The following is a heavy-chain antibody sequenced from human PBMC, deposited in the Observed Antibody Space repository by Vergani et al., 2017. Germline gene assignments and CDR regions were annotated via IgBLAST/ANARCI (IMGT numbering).Heavy chain of an antibody. Sequence: QVKLQESGPGLLKPSQTLSLPCTVSGESIRSGSHYWSWIRQPAGKGPEWIGHIHTGGRTDLNPSFKSRVSISVDTSKSQFSLKLNSVTVADTAVYYCARSRPYCTSGSCPAIWGQGTLVTVSS. CDR1: GESIRSGSHY. D-gene: IGHD2-15*01. CDR3: ARSRPYCTSGSCPAI. V-gene: IGHV4-61*02. J-gene: IGHJ4*02. CDR2: IHTGGRT.